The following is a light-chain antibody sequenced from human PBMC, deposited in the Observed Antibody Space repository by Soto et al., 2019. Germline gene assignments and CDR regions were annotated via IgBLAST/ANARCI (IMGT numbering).Light chain of an antibody. CDR1: SSDVGSYNY. CDR2: DVS. V-gene: IGLV2-14*01. J-gene: IGLJ1*01. CDR3: SSYTSNRTYV. Sequence: QSVLTQPASVSGSPGQSITISCTGTSSDVGSYNYVSWYQQHPGKAPKLLIYDVSDRPSGVVNRFSGSKSGNTASLTISGLQTEDAADYSCSSYTSNRTYVFGTGTKVTVL.